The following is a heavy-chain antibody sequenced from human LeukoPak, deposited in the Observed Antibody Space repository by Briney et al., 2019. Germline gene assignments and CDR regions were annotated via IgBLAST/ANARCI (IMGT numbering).Heavy chain of an antibody. V-gene: IGHV1-2*02. D-gene: IGHD1-26*01. J-gene: IGHJ3*02. CDR3: ARDLLPGRLRGSYGSDAFDI. Sequence: ASVKVSCKASGYTFTGYYMHWVRQAPGQGLEWMGWINPNSGGTNYAQKFQGRVTMTRDTSISTAYMELSRPRSDDTAVYYCARDLLPGRLRGSYGSDAFDIWGQGTMVTVSS. CDR2: INPNSGGT. CDR1: GYTFTGYY.